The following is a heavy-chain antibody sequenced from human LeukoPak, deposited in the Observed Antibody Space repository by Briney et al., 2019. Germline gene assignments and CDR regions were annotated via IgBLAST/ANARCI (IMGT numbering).Heavy chain of an antibody. V-gene: IGHV3-53*01. J-gene: IGHJ6*02. CDR2: IYSGGST. CDR3: ARESEPTLMDV. CDR1: GFTVSSNY. Sequence: GGSLRLSCAVSGFTVSSNYMSWVRQAPGKGLEWVSVIYSGGSTYYADSVKGRFTISRDNSKNTLYLQMNSLRAEDTAVYYCARESEPTLMDVWGQGTTVTVSS.